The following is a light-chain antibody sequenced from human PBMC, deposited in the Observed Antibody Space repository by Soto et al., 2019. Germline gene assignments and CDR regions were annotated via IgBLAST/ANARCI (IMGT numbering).Light chain of an antibody. CDR1: QSISSN. Sequence: EIVMTQSPATLSVSPGERTTLSCRASQSISSNLAWYQQTPGQAPRPLIYGASTRATGIPARFSGSGSGIEFTLTISSLQSEDFAVYYCQQHNNWLTFGQGTKLEIK. CDR2: GAS. V-gene: IGKV3-15*01. CDR3: QQHNNWLT. J-gene: IGKJ2*01.